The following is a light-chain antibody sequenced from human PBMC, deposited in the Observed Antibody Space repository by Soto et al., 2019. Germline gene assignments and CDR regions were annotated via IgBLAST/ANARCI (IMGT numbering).Light chain of an antibody. CDR2: GAS. CDR1: QSIIISH. Sequence: EIVLTQSPGTLSMTPGERATLSCRASQSIIISHLAWYQQKPGQAPRLLIYGASNRATGIPDRFSGGGSGTDFALTINRLEPEVFAVYYRPQSYISPCTFVHRTQVDIK. J-gene: IGKJ1*01. CDR3: PQSYISPCT. V-gene: IGKV3-20*01.